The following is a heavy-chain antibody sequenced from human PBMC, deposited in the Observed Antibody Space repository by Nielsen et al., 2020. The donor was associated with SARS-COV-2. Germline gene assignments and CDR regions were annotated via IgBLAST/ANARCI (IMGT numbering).Heavy chain of an antibody. V-gene: IGHV1-2*02. CDR3: ARRDGNGDNWFDP. CDR1: GYTFTGYY. CDR2: INPNSGGT. Sequence: ASVKVSCKASGYTFTGYYMHWVRQAPGQGLEWMGWINPNSGGTKYSQKFQGRVTITRDTSASTAYMELSSLRSEDTAVYYCARRDGNGDNWFDPWGQGTLVTVSS. D-gene: IGHD5-24*01. J-gene: IGHJ5*02.